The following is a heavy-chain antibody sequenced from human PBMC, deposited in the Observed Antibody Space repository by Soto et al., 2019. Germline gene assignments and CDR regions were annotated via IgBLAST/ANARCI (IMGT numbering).Heavy chain of an antibody. D-gene: IGHD1-26*01. Sequence: QVQLVQSGAEVKKPGASVTVSCKASGYRFSDYYLHWVRQAPGQGPEWMGWMNPNSGDTKYAPKFKGRVTMTRDTSVRTAFMELNWLKSDDTAVYYCARESGGATATLDYYYFYMDVWGIGTTVTFSS. CDR2: MNPNSGDT. V-gene: IGHV1-2*02. CDR3: ARESGGATATLDYYYFYMDV. J-gene: IGHJ6*03. CDR1: GYRFSDYY.